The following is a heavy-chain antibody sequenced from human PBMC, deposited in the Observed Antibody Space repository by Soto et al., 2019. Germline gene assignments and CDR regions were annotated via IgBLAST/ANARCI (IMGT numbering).Heavy chain of an antibody. V-gene: IGHV3-53*01. CDR2: YSGGST. Sequence: PGGSLRLSCAASGFSVSDYSMTWVRQAPGKGLEWVSVYSGGSTHYADSVKGRFTISRDSSRNTVYLQMNSLRGEDTDVYYCARDLNVRGVLGVFDIWGKGTMVTVSS. CDR3: ARDLNVRGVLGVFDI. CDR1: GFSVSDYS. J-gene: IGHJ3*02. D-gene: IGHD3-10*01.